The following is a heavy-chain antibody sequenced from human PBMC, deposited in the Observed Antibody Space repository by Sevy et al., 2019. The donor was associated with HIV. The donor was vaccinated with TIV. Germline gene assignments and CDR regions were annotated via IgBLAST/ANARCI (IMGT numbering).Heavy chain of an antibody. CDR1: GYTLSELS. Sequence: ASVKVSCKVSGYTLSELSMHWVRQAPGKGLEWMGGFDPEDGETVYAQKFQGRVTMTEDKFTNTANMEWGSLRSEDTAIYYCATGFPGEYPECGRIRCFTDYFAYWGQGALVTVSS. V-gene: IGHV1-24*01. CDR3: ATGFPGEYPECGRIRCFTDYFAY. D-gene: IGHD3-3*02. CDR2: FDPEDGET. J-gene: IGHJ4*02.